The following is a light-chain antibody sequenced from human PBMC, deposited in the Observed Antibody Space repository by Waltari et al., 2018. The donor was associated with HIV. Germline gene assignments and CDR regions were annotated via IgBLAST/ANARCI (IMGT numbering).Light chain of an antibody. Sequence: QTVLTQPPSASGTPGHGVTISCSGSNSNIGTNSVYWYQHLPGMAPKLLIYRNNRRPSGIPDRFSGSRSGTSASLAISGLRSEDEADYYCATWDDSLIWVFGGGTKLTVL. CDR3: ATWDDSLIWV. V-gene: IGLV1-47*01. CDR2: RNN. J-gene: IGLJ3*02. CDR1: NSNIGTNS.